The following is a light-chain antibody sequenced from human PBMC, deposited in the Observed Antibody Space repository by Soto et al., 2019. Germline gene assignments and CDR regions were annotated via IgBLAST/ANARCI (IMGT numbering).Light chain of an antibody. CDR3: QQRSGWPPSLT. Sequence: EVVLTQSPATLSLSPGETATLSCMSSHSVSSYLAWYQQKPGQAPRLLIYDASKTATGIPAMFSGSGSVTDFTLTLSILEPEDVAVYYCQQRSGWPPSLTFGGGTKVEIK. J-gene: IGKJ4*01. V-gene: IGKV3-11*01. CDR2: DAS. CDR1: HSVSSY.